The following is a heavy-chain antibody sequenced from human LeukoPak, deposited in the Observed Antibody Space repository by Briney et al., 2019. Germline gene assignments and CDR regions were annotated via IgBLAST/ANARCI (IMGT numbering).Heavy chain of an antibody. V-gene: IGHV1-2*02. J-gene: IGHJ4*02. Sequence: ASVKVSFKASGYTFTDYYMHWVRQAPGQGFEWMGWINPNDGDTNYEQKFQGRVTMTRDTSISTAHMEVSRLRSDDTVVYYCARANFLYCSSSTCLFDYWGQGTLVTVSS. D-gene: IGHD2-2*01. CDR3: ARANFLYCSSSTCLFDY. CDR2: INPNDGDT. CDR1: GYTFTDYY.